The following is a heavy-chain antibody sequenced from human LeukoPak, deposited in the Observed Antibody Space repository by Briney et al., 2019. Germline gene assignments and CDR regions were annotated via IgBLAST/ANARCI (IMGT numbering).Heavy chain of an antibody. V-gene: IGHV3-15*01. CDR3: TNVTMVRDYDY. CDR2: IKKKDDGGTT. J-gene: IGHJ4*02. D-gene: IGHD3-10*01. Sequence: GGSLRLSCAASGFPFSDDWMSWVRQAPGKGLEWVGRIKKKDDGGTTDYAAPVKGRFTISRDDSKNMLYLEMNNLKIEDTAVYYCTNVTMVRDYDYWGQGTLVTVSS. CDR1: GFPFSDDW.